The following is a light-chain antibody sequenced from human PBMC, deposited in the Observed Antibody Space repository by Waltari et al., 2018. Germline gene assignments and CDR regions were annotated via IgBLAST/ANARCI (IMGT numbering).Light chain of an antibody. J-gene: IGLJ1*01. Sequence: QSALAQPASVSGSPGQSVTISCTGTGRDVGGYNYVSWYQQHPGKVPKIIIYDVSFRPSGISSRFSGSKSGNTASLTISGLQAEDEADYYCGSYSGTTTYVFGTGTYVTVL. V-gene: IGLV2-14*03. CDR3: GSYSGTTTYV. CDR2: DVS. CDR1: GRDVGGYNY.